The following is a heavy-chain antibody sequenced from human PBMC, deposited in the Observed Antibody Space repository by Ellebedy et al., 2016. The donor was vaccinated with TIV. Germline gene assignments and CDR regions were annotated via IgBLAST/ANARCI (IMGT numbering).Heavy chain of an antibody. CDR2: FCHNGST. CDR1: GASISSNGHY. J-gene: IGHJ4*02. D-gene: IGHD3-9*01. CDR3: ATRTTLTGGIEY. V-gene: IGHV4-39*01. Sequence: MPSETLSLTCTVSGASISSNGHYWGWLRQPPGKGLEWIGTFCHNGSTYYSPSLKSRVTISVDTSQNQFSMKLASVTAADTAIYYCATRTTLTGGIEYWGQGSLVTVSS.